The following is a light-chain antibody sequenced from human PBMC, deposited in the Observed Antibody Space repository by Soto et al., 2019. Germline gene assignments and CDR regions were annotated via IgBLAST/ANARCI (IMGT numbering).Light chain of an antibody. CDR3: QQYNIYWT. J-gene: IGKJ1*01. Sequence: DIQMTQSPSTLSASVGDRVTITCRASHSISSWLAWYQQKPGKAPKVLIYKASTFESGVPSRFSGSGSGTEFTLTISSLQPDDFATYYCQQYNIYWTFGQGTKVEIK. CDR2: KAS. V-gene: IGKV1-5*03. CDR1: HSISSW.